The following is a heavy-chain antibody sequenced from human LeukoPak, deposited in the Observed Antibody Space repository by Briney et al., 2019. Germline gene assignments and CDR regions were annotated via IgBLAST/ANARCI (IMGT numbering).Heavy chain of an antibody. J-gene: IGHJ3*02. CDR2: IRYAGSNK. CDR3: AKGGSEYGSNWDVFDI. V-gene: IGHV3-30*02. Sequence: GRSLRLSCAASGFTFSSYGMHWVRQAPGKGLEWVAFIRYAGSNKDYADSVRGRFTISRDNSENTLYLQMNSLRPEDTAVYYCAKGGSEYGSNWDVFDIWGQGATVTVSS. CDR1: GFTFSSYG. D-gene: IGHD4-23*01.